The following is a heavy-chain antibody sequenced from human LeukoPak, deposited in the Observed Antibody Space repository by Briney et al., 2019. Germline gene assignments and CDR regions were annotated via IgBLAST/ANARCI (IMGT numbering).Heavy chain of an antibody. J-gene: IGHJ2*01. V-gene: IGHV3-48*03. Sequence: PGGSLRLSCAASGFTFSSYEMNWVRQAPGKGLEWVSYISSSGSTIYYADSVKGRFTISRDNAKNSLYLQMDSLRPEDTAVYYCVAVLVPAAFWHFDVWGRGTQVTVSS. D-gene: IGHD2-2*01. CDR2: ISSSGSTI. CDR1: GFTFSSYE. CDR3: VAVLVPAAFWHFDV.